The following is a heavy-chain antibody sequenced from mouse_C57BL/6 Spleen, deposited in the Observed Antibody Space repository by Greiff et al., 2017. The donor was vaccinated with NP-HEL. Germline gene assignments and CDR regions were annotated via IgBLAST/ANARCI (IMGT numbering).Heavy chain of an antibody. J-gene: IGHJ4*01. CDR3: ARFKRDNYVYYYAMDY. V-gene: IGHV1-54*01. Sequence: VQLQQSGAELVRPGTSVKVSCKASGYAFTNYLIEWVKQRPGQGLEWIGVINPGSGGTNYNEKFKGKATLTADKSSSTAYMQLSSLTSEDSAVYFCARFKRDNYVYYYAMDYWGQGTSVTVSS. D-gene: IGHD1-3*01. CDR2: INPGSGGT. CDR1: GYAFTNYL.